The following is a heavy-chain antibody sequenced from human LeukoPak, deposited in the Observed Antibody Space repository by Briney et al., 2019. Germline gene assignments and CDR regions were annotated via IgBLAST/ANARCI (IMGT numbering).Heavy chain of an antibody. D-gene: IGHD5-18*01. Sequence: GGSLRLSCAAPGFTFSSYSMNWVRQAPGKGLEWLSYITSSSSTIYYADSVKGRFTISRDNAKNSLYPQMNSLRAEDTAFYYCARAITNYGYIFDYWGQGTLVTVSS. CDR3: ARAITNYGYIFDY. J-gene: IGHJ4*02. CDR1: GFTFSSYS. V-gene: IGHV3-48*01. CDR2: ITSSSSTI.